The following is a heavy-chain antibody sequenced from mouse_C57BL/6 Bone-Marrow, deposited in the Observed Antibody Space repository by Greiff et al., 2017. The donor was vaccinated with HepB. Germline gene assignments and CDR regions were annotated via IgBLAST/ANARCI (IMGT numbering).Heavy chain of an antibody. CDR3: ARCYYSNPYYFDY. D-gene: IGHD2-5*01. CDR1: GYTFTSYW. J-gene: IGHJ2*01. Sequence: VQLQQSGAELVKPGASVKLSCKASGYTFTSYWMQWVKQRPGQDLEWIGEIDPSDSYTNYNQKFKGKATLTVDTSSSTAYMQLSSLTSEDSAVYYCARCYYSNPYYFDYWGQGTTLTVSS. V-gene: IGHV1-50*01. CDR2: IDPSDSYT.